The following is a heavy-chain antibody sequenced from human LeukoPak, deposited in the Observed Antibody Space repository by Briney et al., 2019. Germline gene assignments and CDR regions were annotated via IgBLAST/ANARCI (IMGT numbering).Heavy chain of an antibody. J-gene: IGHJ6*03. CDR1: GGSISSGGYY. CDR2: IYHSGST. D-gene: IGHD1-26*01. Sequence: PSETLSLTCTVSGGSISSGGYYWSWIRQPPGKGLEWIGYIYHSGSTYYNPSLKSRVTISVDRSKNQFSLKLSSVTAADTAVYYCARAVGATSYYYYYMDVWGKGTMVTVSS. V-gene: IGHV4-30-2*01. CDR3: ARAVGATSYYYYYMDV.